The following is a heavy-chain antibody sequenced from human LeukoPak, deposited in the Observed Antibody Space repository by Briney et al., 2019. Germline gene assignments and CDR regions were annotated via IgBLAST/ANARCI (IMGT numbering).Heavy chain of an antibody. D-gene: IGHD6-6*01. CDR1: GFTFSSYS. CDR3: ARGQFIAALDY. Sequence: GGSPRLSCAASGFTFSSYSMNWVRQAPGKGLEWVAVISYDGSNKYYADSVKGRFTISRDNSKNTLYLQMNSLRAEDTAVYYCARGQFIAALDYWGQGTLVTVSS. V-gene: IGHV3-30*03. CDR2: ISYDGSNK. J-gene: IGHJ4*02.